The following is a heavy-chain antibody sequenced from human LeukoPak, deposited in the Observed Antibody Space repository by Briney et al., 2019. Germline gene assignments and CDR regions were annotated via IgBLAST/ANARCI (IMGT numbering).Heavy chain of an antibody. CDR2: IKQDGSEK. J-gene: IGHJ4*02. CDR3: AGGTGWLIDS. V-gene: IGHV3-7*01. D-gene: IGHD3-9*01. CDR1: GITFSRHW. Sequence: GGSLRLSCVASGITFSRHWMKWVRQAPGKGLEWVANIKQDGSEKFYVDSVKGRFTISRYNAKNSLYLQMSSLRPEDTALYYCAGGTGWLIDSWGQGTLVTVSS.